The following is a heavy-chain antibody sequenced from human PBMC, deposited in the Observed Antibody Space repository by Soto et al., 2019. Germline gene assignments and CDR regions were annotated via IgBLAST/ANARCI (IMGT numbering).Heavy chain of an antibody. V-gene: IGHV3-30*18. D-gene: IGHD6-6*01. J-gene: IGHJ4*02. CDR3: AKDEVRSSSRGYSDY. CDR2: ISYDGSNK. Sequence: GGSLRLSCAASGFTFSSYGMHWVRQAPGKGLEWVAVISYDGSNKYYADSVKGRFTISRDNSKNTLYLQMNSLRAEDTAVYYCAKDEVRSSSRGYSDYWGQGTLVTVSS. CDR1: GFTFSSYG.